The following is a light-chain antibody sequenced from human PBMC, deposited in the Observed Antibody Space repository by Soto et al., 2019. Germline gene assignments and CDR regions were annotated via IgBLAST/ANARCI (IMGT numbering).Light chain of an antibody. CDR2: END. V-gene: IGLV1-51*01. J-gene: IGLJ1*01. CDR1: TSNIGNNY. Sequence: QAVLTQPPSVSAAPGQRVTISCSGSTSNIGNNYVSWFQHLPGTAPKLLIYENDRRPSGIPDRFSGSKSGTSATLGIAGLQTGDEAEYYCGTWDTSLSTVYVFGTGTKVTVL. CDR3: GTWDTSLSTVYV.